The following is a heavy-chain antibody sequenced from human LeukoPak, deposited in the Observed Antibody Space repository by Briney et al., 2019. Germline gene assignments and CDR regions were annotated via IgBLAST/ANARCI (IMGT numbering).Heavy chain of an antibody. J-gene: IGHJ4*02. D-gene: IGHD6-19*01. CDR3: ARAPHGSGCDY. CDR1: GDSVSSNSAT. V-gene: IGHV6-1*01. Sequence: SQTLSLTCAISGDSVSSNSATWIWIRQSPSRGLEWLGRTYYRSKWYNDYGLSVKSRITVNPDTSKNQFSLQLNSVTPEDTAVYYCARAPHGSGCDYWSQGALVTVSS. CDR2: TYYRSKWYN.